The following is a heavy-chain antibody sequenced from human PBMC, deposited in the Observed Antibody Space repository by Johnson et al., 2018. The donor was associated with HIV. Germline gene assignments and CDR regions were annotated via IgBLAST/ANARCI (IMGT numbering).Heavy chain of an antibody. V-gene: IGHV3-53*01. CDR2: IYSGGST. CDR1: GFTVRNNY. D-gene: IGHD4-23*01. CDR3: ARAGGATVDWGGFDI. Sequence: VQLVESGGGVVKPGRSLRLSCAASGFTVRNNYMSWVRKAPGKGLEWVAVIYSGGSTYYAQSVKGRFTISRDNSKNTLYLQMNSLRAEDTAVYYCARAGGATVDWGGFDIWGQGTMVTVSS. J-gene: IGHJ3*02.